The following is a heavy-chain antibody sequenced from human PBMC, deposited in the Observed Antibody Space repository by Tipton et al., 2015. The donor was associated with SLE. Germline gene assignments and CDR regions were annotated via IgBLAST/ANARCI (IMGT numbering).Heavy chain of an antibody. CDR3: ARSASYDFWSSYSGCYFDY. Sequence: TLSLTCAVYGGSFSGYYWSWIRQPPGKGLEWIGEVSHSGSTNYSPSLKSRVTVSVDTSKNQLSLNLSSVTVADTAVYYCARSASYDFWSSYSGCYFDYWGQGTLVTVSS. CDR1: GGSFSGYY. V-gene: IGHV4-34*01. J-gene: IGHJ4*02. CDR2: VSHSGST. D-gene: IGHD3-3*01.